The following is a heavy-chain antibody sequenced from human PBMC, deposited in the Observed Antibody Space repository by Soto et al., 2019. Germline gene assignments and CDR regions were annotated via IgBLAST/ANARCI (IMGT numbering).Heavy chain of an antibody. CDR3: AREMVRGSYYVPISIDY. CDR1: GYTFTSYY. CDR2: INPSGGST. V-gene: IGHV1-46*01. D-gene: IGHD1-26*01. J-gene: IGHJ4*02. Sequence: GASVKVSCKASGYTFTSYYMHWVRQAPGQGLEWMGIINPSGGSTSYAQKFQGRVTMTRDTSTSTVYMELSSLRSEDTAVYYCAREMVRGSYYVPISIDYWGQGTVVTVSS.